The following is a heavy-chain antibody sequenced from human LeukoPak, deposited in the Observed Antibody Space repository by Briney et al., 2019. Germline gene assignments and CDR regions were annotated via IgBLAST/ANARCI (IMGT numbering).Heavy chain of an antibody. CDR3: ARDTYYYDSSDWHDVFDI. Sequence: SETLSLTCAVYGGSFSGYYWSWVRQPPGKGLEWIGYIHHSGSTNNNPSLKSRVTTSVDTSKNQFSLKLTSVTAADTAVYYCARDTYYYDSSDWHDVFDIWGQGTMVTVSS. V-gene: IGHV4-59*01. J-gene: IGHJ3*02. D-gene: IGHD3-22*01. CDR2: IHHSGST. CDR1: GGSFSGYY.